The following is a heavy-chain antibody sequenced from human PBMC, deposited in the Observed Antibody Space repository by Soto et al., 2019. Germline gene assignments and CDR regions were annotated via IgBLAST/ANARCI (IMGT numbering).Heavy chain of an antibody. J-gene: IGHJ4*02. CDR1: GYTFTNFG. D-gene: IGHD3-10*01. CDR3: ARGERSVWFGEPLDY. CDR2: ISAYNGNT. Sequence: ASVKVSCKASGYTFTNFGISWVRQAPGQGLEWMGWISAYNGNTNYAQNFQGRVTMTTDTSTSTAYMELRSLRSDDTAVYYCARGERSVWFGEPLDYWGQGTLVTVSS. V-gene: IGHV1-18*01.